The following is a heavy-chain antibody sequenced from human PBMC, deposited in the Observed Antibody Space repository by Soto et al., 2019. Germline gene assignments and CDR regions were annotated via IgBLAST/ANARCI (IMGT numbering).Heavy chain of an antibody. V-gene: IGHV1-24*01. D-gene: IGHD3-16*01. CDR2: FDPEEGEI. Sequence: GASVKVSCKVAGHSLTDLSMHWVRQGPGRGLEWLGGFDPEEGEIIYAQNFQGRIRLTEDTSTDTAFMELNSLKSEDTAIYYCATTGTTYVYDFDSWGQGTLVTVSS. J-gene: IGHJ4*02. CDR3: ATTGTTYVYDFDS. CDR1: GHSLTDLS.